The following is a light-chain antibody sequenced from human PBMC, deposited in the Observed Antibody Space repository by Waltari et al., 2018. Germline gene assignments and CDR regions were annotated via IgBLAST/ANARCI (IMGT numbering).Light chain of an antibody. V-gene: IGKV1-5*03. CDR1: QSISSS. CDR2: QVS. Sequence: IQMTQSPSTLSASVGDRVTITCRASQSISSSLAWYQQKPGKAPNLLMYQVSSLESGVPSRCSGSGSGTEFTLTISSLQPDDFATYYCQQYTSNSWTFGQGTKVEIK. J-gene: IGKJ1*01. CDR3: QQYTSNSWT.